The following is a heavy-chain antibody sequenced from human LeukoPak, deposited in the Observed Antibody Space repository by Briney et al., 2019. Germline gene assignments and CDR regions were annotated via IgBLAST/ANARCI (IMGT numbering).Heavy chain of an antibody. D-gene: IGHD3-10*01. CDR3: ASYYGSGSYYNRFLDFDY. J-gene: IGHJ4*02. CDR2: IIPILGIA. CDR1: GGTFSSYA. Sequence: SVKVSCKASGGTFSSYAISWVRQAPGQGLERMGRIIPILGIANYAQKFQGRVTITADKSTSTAYMELSSLRSEDTAVYYCASYYGSGSYYNRFLDFDYWGQGTLVTVSS. V-gene: IGHV1-69*04.